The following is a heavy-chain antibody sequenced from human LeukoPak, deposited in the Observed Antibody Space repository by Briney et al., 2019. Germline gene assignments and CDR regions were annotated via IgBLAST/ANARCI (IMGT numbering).Heavy chain of an antibody. J-gene: IGHJ4*02. Sequence: PGRSLRLSCAASGFTFDDYAMHWVRQAPGKGLEWVSGISWNSGSIGYADSVKGRFTISRDNAKNSLYLQMNSLRAEDTALYYCAKDIRVAAAGIDYWGQGTLVTVSS. CDR1: GFTFDDYA. V-gene: IGHV3-9*01. D-gene: IGHD6-13*01. CDR3: AKDIRVAAAGIDY. CDR2: ISWNSGSI.